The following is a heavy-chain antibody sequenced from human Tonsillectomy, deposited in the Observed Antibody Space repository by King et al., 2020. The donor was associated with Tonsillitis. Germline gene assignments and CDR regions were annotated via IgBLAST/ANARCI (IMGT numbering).Heavy chain of an antibody. CDR3: ARRGSGYCSGGSCYDWYFDL. D-gene: IGHD2-15*01. CDR1: GYTFTSYA. CDR2: INAGNGNT. Sequence: QLVQSGAEVKKPGASVKVSCKASGYTFTSYAMHWVRQAPGQRLEWMGWINAGNGNTKYSQKVQGRVTITRDTSASTAYMELSSLRSEDTAVYYCARRGSGYCSGGSCYDWYFDLWGRGTLVTVSS. J-gene: IGHJ2*01. V-gene: IGHV1-3*01.